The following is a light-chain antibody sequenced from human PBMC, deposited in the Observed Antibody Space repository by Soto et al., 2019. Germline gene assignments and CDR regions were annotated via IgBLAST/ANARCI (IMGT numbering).Light chain of an antibody. V-gene: IGKV3-20*01. J-gene: IGKJ1*01. CDR1: KNIRGNE. Sequence: EVVLTQSPGALSLSPGEGVTLSCRASKNIRGNELAWYRQKRGQAPRLLMYGGSTRADGIPDRFSGRGTGTNFTLTISRLEPEDSAVYYCQDYGTSHPWTFGQGTKLEI. CDR3: QDYGTSHPWT. CDR2: GGS.